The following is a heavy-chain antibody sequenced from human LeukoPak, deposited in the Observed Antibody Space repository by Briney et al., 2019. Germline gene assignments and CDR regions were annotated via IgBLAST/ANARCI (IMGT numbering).Heavy chain of an antibody. D-gene: IGHD6-19*01. Sequence: GGSLRLSCAASGFTFSSYSMSWVRQAPGKGLKWVSSVSGSSSYIYYADSVKGRFTISRDNAKNSVYLQMNSLRAEDTAVYYCAGGPFSSSIDYWGQGTLVTVSS. V-gene: IGHV3-21*01. CDR2: VSGSSSYI. CDR3: AGGPFSSSIDY. CDR1: GFTFSSYS. J-gene: IGHJ4*02.